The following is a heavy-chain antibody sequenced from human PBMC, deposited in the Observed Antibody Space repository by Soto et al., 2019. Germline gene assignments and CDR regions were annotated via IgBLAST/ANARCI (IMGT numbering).Heavy chain of an antibody. CDR1: GGSVSSGSYY. V-gene: IGHV4-61*01. CDR2: IYYSGST. J-gene: IGHJ6*02. CDR3: ARDGYCSSTSCRTGYYYGMDV. D-gene: IGHD2-2*01. Sequence: PSETLSLTCTVSGGSVSSGSYYRSWIRQPPGKGLEWIGYIYYSGSTYYNPSLKSRVTISVDTSKNQFSLKLSSVTAADTAVYYCARDGYCSSTSCRTGYYYGMDVWGQGTTVTVSS.